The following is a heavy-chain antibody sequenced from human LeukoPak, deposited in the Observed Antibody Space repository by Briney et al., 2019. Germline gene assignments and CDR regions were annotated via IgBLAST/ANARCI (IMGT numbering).Heavy chain of an antibody. V-gene: IGHV3-7*01. CDR1: GFMFSAYY. CDR2: MNQDGNER. J-gene: IGHJ6*04. Sequence: GGSLRLSCGASGFMFSAYYMTWVRHFPGRGLEWVANMNQDGNERNYMDSVKGRFTISRDNAKNSLYLQMNSLRAEDTAVYYCAELGITMIGGVWGKGTTVTISS. CDR3: AELGITMIGGV. D-gene: IGHD3-10*02.